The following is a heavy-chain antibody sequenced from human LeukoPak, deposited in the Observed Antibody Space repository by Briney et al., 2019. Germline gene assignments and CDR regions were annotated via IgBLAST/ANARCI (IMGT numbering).Heavy chain of an antibody. CDR2: IHYTGST. J-gene: IGHJ4*02. Sequence: SETLSLTCTVSGDSISSSSYYWVWLRQPPGKGLEWIATIHYTGSTYYNPSLKSRVTISVDTSKNQFSLKLSSVTAADTAMYYCARQFEFWGQGTLVTVSS. V-gene: IGHV4-39*01. CDR3: ARQFEF. CDR1: GDSISSSSYY.